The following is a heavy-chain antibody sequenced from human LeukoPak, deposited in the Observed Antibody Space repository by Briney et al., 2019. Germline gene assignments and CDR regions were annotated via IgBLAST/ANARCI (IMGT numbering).Heavy chain of an antibody. V-gene: IGHV1-18*01. J-gene: IGHJ5*02. CDR1: GYTFTSYG. CDR3: ASLPGYCSGGSCDNCFDP. Sequence: ASVKVSCKASGYTFTSYGISWVRQAPGQGLEWMGWISAYNGNTNYAQKLQGRVTMTTDTSTSTAYMELRSLRSDDTAVYYCASLPGYCSGGSCDNCFDPWGQGTLVTVSS. D-gene: IGHD2-15*01. CDR2: ISAYNGNT.